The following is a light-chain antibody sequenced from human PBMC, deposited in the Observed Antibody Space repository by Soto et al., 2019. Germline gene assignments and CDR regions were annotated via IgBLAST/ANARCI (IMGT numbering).Light chain of an antibody. CDR3: QQYVSSPWA. CDR1: QSVTNSF. J-gene: IGKJ1*01. V-gene: IGKV3-20*01. Sequence: EIVLAQSPGTLSLSPGERATLSCRASQSVTNSFLARYQQKPGKAPSLLIYGASRRATGIPDRFTGSGSGTDFTLTISRLEPEDFAVYYCQQYVSSPWAFGQETKVEI. CDR2: GAS.